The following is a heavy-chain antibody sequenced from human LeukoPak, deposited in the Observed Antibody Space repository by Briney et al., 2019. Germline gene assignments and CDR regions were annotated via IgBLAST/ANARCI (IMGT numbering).Heavy chain of an antibody. J-gene: IGHJ4*02. Sequence: GGSLRLSCAASGFTFSNYGMSWVRQAPGKGLECVSRISGSGDNSGSGDNTYYADSVKGRFTISRDNSKNTLYLQMNSLRVEDTAVYYCTSGRQWLAFDYWGQGTLVTVSS. CDR2: NSGSGDNT. V-gene: IGHV3-23*01. CDR3: TSGRQWLAFDY. D-gene: IGHD6-19*01. CDR1: GFTFSNYG.